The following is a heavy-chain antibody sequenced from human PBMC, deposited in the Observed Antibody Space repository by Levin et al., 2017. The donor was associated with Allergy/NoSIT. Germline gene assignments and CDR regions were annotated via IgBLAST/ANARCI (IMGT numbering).Heavy chain of an antibody. Sequence: PGGSLRLSCAASGFTFSDSWMDWVRQTPGKGLEWVANIKQDGSEKYYVDSVKGRFTISRDNAKNSLSLQMTSLGAEDTAVYYCSRSLNDWGQGVLVTVSS. CDR1: GFTFSDSW. CDR2: IKQDGSEK. D-gene: IGHD1-1*01. V-gene: IGHV3-7*01. CDR3: SRSLND. J-gene: IGHJ4*02.